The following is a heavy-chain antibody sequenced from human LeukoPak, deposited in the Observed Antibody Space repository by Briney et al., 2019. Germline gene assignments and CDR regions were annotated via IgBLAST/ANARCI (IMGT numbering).Heavy chain of an antibody. CDR1: GYGFTSSW. V-gene: IGHV5-51*01. CDR3: ARRCGGDCYNYYYGMDV. CDR2: IFPGDSDT. Sequence: GESLQISCKGSGYGFTSSWIAWVGQMPGKGREWMGSIFPGDSDTRYSPSFQGQVTISADKSISTAYLQWSSLKASDTAMYYCARRCGGDCYNYYYGMDVWGQGTTVTVSS. J-gene: IGHJ6*02. D-gene: IGHD2-21*02.